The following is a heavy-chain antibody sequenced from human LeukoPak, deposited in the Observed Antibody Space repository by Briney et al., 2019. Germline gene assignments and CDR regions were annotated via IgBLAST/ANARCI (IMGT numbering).Heavy chain of an antibody. CDR2: IYYSGST. Sequence: SETLSLTCTASGGSLSSYYWSWIRQPPGKGLEWIGYIYYSGSTNYNPSLKSRVTISVDTSKNQFSFKQSSVTAADTAVYYCAREEAYCGGDCYSFLGYWGQGTLVTVSS. D-gene: IGHD2-21*02. CDR1: GGSLSSYY. CDR3: AREEAYCGGDCYSFLGY. V-gene: IGHV4-59*12. J-gene: IGHJ4*02.